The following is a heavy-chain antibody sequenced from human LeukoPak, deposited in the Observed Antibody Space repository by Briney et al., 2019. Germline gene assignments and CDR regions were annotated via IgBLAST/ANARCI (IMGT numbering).Heavy chain of an antibody. D-gene: IGHD6-13*01. V-gene: IGHV1-2*02. CDR3: ARDQKQQLVQSAFDI. CDR2: INPNSGGT. J-gene: IGHJ3*02. Sequence: ASVKVSCKASGYTFTGYYMHRVRQASGQGLEWMGWINPNSGGTNYAQKFQGRVTMTRDTCISTAYMELSRLRSDDTAVYYCARDQKQQLVQSAFDIWGQGTMVTVSS. CDR1: GYTFTGYY.